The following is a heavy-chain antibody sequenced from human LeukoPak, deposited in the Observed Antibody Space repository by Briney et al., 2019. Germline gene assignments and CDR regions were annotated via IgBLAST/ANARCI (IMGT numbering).Heavy chain of an antibody. D-gene: IGHD3-10*01. CDR1: GGSISSSSYY. CDR3: ARLVTMVRGVLYPYYYYGMDV. J-gene: IGHJ6*02. V-gene: IGHV4-39*07. Sequence: PSETLSLTCTVSGGSISSSSYYWGWIRQPPGKGLEWIGSIYYSGSTYYNPSLKSRVTISVDTPKNQFSLKLSSVTAADTAVYYCARLVTMVRGVLYPYYYYGMDVWGQGTTVTVSS. CDR2: IYYSGST.